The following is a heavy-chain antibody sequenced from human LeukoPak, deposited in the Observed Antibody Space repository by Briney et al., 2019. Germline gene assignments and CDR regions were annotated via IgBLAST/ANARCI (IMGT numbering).Heavy chain of an antibody. CDR2: IYHSGST. Sequence: SETLSLTCTVSGGSISSGGHYWSWVRQPPGRGREWIGYIYHSGSTYYKPSLKSRATISVDRSKNQFSLKLSSVTAADTALYFCAKGGDTGWYGSGLWDYWGQGTLVTVSS. V-gene: IGHV4-30-2*01. D-gene: IGHD6-19*01. CDR3: AKGGDTGWYGSGLWDY. J-gene: IGHJ4*02. CDR1: GGSISSGGHY.